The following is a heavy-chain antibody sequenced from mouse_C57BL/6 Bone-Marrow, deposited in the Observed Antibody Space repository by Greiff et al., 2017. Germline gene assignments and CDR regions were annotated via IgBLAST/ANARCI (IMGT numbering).Heavy chain of an antibody. V-gene: IGHV14-4*01. Sequence: EVKLVESGAELVRPGASVKLSCTASGYNIKDDYMHWVKQRPEQGLEWIGWIDPENGDTESAPKFKGKATITVDTSSNTAYLQLSSLTSEDTAVYYCTGYGNYYYWGQGTTLTVSS. J-gene: IGHJ2*01. CDR2: IDPENGDT. D-gene: IGHD2-10*02. CDR1: GYNIKDDY. CDR3: TGYGNYYY.